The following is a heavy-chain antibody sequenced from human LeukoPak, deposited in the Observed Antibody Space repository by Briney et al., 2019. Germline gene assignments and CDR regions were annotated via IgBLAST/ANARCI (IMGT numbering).Heavy chain of an antibody. V-gene: IGHV3-21*01. CDR3: AGDLGDCSTSSCFRQGF. D-gene: IGHD2-2*01. Sequence: PGGSLRLSCAASGFTFSSYSMNWVRQATGKGLEWVSYISSSSSDIFYRDSVKGRFTISRDNAKNSLYLQMNSLRVEDTAVYYCAGDLGDCSTSSCFRQGFWGQGTLVTVSS. J-gene: IGHJ4*02. CDR1: GFTFSSYS. CDR2: ISSSSSDI.